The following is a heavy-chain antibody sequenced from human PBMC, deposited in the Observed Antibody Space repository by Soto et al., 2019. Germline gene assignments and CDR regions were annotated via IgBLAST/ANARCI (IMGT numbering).Heavy chain of an antibody. CDR3: AREPATAKPEGVDF. J-gene: IGHJ4*02. Sequence: ASVKVSCKASGGTFSSYAISWVRQAPGQGLEWMGWINPNSGGTKYAPKFQGGVTMTRDTSITTAYMELSRLRSGDTALYYCAREPATAKPEGVDFWGQGTLVTVSS. D-gene: IGHD1-1*01. V-gene: IGHV1-2*02. CDR1: GGTFSSYA. CDR2: INPNSGGT.